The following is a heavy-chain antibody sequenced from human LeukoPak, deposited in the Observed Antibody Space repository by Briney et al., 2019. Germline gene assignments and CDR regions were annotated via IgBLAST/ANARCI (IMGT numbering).Heavy chain of an antibody. CDR2: ISYDANNK. CDR3: AKDRHPARTDGYYFDY. Sequence: PGRSLRLSCAASAFTFSSYGMHWVRQAPGKGLEWVAFISYDANNKYYADSVKGRFTISRDNSRNTLSLQMNSLRAEDTAVYYCAKDRHPARTDGYYFDYWGQGSLVTVSS. J-gene: IGHJ4*02. D-gene: IGHD5-24*01. V-gene: IGHV3-30*18. CDR1: AFTFSSYG.